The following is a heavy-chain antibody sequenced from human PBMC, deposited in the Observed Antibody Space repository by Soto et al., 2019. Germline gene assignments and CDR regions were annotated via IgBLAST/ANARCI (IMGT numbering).Heavy chain of an antibody. CDR2: INTHNGNT. D-gene: IGHD3-10*01. CDR3: TSEGSAPYYYYGMDA. CDR1: GYTFTTYG. V-gene: IGHV1-18*01. Sequence: QVQLEQSAPEVKKPGASVKVSCKASGYTFTTYGISWVRQAPGQGLEWMGWINTHNGNTNYAQNLQGKVIMTADTSTSTAYMDLRSLRSDDTAVYYCTSEGSAPYYYYGMDAWGQVTPVTVSS. J-gene: IGHJ6*02.